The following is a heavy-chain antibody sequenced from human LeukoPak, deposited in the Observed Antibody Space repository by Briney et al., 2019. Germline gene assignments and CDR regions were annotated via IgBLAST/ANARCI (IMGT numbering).Heavy chain of an antibody. D-gene: IGHD1-20*01. V-gene: IGHV4-38-2*02. CDR2: IYYSGST. Sequence: SETLSLTCTVSGYSISSGYYWGWIRQPPGKGLEWIGYIYYSGSTNYNPSLKSRVTISVDTSKNQFSLKLSSVTAADTAVYYCARVGYNWNRTFYYYYMDVWGKGTTVTISS. CDR3: ARVGYNWNRTFYYYYMDV. J-gene: IGHJ6*03. CDR1: GYSISSGYY.